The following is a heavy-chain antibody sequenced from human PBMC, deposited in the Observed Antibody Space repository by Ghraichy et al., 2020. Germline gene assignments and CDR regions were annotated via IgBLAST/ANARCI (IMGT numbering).Heavy chain of an antibody. V-gene: IGHV4-4*07. Sequence: SETLSLICTVSGGSISTYYWSWIRQPAGKGLEWIRRIYSSGSTNYNPSLKSRVTMSVDTSKKQFSLKLSSVTAADTAVYYCARDPGGGTAGMDVWGQGTTVTVSS. D-gene: IGHD2-15*01. CDR1: GGSISTYY. CDR3: ARDPGGGTAGMDV. J-gene: IGHJ6*02. CDR2: IYSSGST.